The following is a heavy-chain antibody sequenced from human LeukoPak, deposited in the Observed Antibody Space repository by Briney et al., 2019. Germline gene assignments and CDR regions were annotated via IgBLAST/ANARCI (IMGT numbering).Heavy chain of an antibody. D-gene: IGHD1-1*01. V-gene: IGHV1-69*06. CDR3: ATDLFWERRTAFDI. CDR1: GGTFSSYA. J-gene: IGHJ3*02. CDR2: IIPIFGTA. Sequence: GASVKVSCKASGGTFSSYAISWVRQAPGQGLEWMGGIIPIFGTANYAQKFQGRVTMTEDTSTDTAYMELSSLRSEDTAVYYCATDLFWERRTAFDIWGQGTMVTVSS.